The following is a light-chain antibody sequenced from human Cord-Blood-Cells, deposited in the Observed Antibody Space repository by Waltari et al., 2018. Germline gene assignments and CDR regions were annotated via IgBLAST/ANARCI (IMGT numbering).Light chain of an antibody. CDR3: QQRSNWPT. J-gene: IGKJ1*01. Sequence: EIVLTQSPATLSLSPGERAHLSCRASQSVSSYLAWYQQKPGQAPRLLIYDASNRATGIPARFSGSGSGTDFTLTISSLEPEDFAVYYCQQRSNWPTFGQGTKVEIK. CDR2: DAS. CDR1: QSVSSY. V-gene: IGKV3-11*01.